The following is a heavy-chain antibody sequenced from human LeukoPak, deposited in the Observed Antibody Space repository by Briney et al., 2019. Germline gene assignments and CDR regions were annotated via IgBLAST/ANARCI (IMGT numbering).Heavy chain of an antibody. V-gene: IGHV3-23*01. Sequence: GGSLRLSCAASGFTFSSYAMSWVRQAPGKGLEWVSAISGSGGSTYYADSVKGRFTISRDNSRNTLYLQMNSLRAEETAVYYCAPEEQPVPFDYWGQGTLVTVSS. CDR2: ISGSGGST. J-gene: IGHJ4*02. CDR1: GFTFSSYA. CDR3: APEEQPVPFDY. D-gene: IGHD6-6*01.